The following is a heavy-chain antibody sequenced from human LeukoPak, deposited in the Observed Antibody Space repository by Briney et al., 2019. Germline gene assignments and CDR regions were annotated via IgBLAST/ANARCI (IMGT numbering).Heavy chain of an antibody. CDR1: GFTFSSYV. D-gene: IGHD3-22*01. CDR2: ISGSGGST. CDR3: AGYYDSSGYWGAFDI. V-gene: IGHV3-23*01. J-gene: IGHJ3*02. Sequence: GGSLRLSCAASGFTFSSYVMSWVRQAPGKGLQWVSTISGSGGSTYYADSVKGRFTISRDNSKYTLYLQMNSLRAEDTAVYYCAGYYDSSGYWGAFDIWGQGTMVTVSA.